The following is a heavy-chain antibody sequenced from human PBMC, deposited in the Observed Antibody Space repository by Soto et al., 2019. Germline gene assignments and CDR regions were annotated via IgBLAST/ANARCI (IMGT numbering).Heavy chain of an antibody. J-gene: IGHJ4*02. CDR3: AIGVGRSGYYFGVDYFDY. CDR1: GFTFSSYG. Sequence: GGSLRLSCAASGFTFSSYGMHWVRQAPGKGLEWVAVIWYDGSNKYYADSVKGRLTISRDNSKNTLYLQMNSLRAEDTAVYYCAIGVGRSGYYFGVDYFDYWGQGTLVTVSS. CDR2: IWYDGSNK. V-gene: IGHV3-33*01. D-gene: IGHD3-22*01.